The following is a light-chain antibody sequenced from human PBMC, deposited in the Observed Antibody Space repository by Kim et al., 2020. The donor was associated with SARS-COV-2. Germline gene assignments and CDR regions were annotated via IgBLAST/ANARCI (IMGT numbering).Light chain of an antibody. V-gene: IGKV3-11*01. CDR1: QSVSSC. CDR2: DAS. CDR3: QQRSNWPPWA. J-gene: IGKJ1*01. Sequence: EIVLTQSPATLSLSPGERATLSCRASQSVSSCLAWYQQKPGQAPRLLIYDASNRATGIPARFSGSGSGTDFTLTISSLGPEDFAVYYCQQRSNWPPWAFGQGTKVDIK.